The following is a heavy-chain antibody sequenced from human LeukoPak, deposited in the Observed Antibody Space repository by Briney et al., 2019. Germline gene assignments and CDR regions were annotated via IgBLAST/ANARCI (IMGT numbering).Heavy chain of an antibody. CDR2: IYYSGSP. D-gene: IGHD2-15*01. Sequence: SETLSLTCTVSGGSISSGDYYWSWIRQPPGKGLEWIGYIYYSGSPYSNTSLKSRLTISVDTSKNQFSLKLSSVTAADTAVYYCARVLVDCSGGSCYYFDYWGQGTLVTVSS. J-gene: IGHJ4*02. CDR1: GGSISSGDYY. CDR3: ARVLVDCSGGSCYYFDY. V-gene: IGHV4-30-4*01.